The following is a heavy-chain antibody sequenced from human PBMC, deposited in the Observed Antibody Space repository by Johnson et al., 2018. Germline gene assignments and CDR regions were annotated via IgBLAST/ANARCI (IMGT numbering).Heavy chain of an antibody. Sequence: QVQLQESGPGLVKPSETLSLTCTVSGGSISSYYWSWIRQPPGKGLEWIGYIYYSGSTNYNPSLKSRVTISVDTSKNQFSLKLSSVTAADTAVYYCANYGSGSYISPHYYYYMDVWGKGTTVTVSS. J-gene: IGHJ6*03. CDR3: ANYGSGSYISPHYYYYMDV. CDR2: IYYSGST. D-gene: IGHD3-10*01. CDR1: GGSISSYY. V-gene: IGHV4-59*01.